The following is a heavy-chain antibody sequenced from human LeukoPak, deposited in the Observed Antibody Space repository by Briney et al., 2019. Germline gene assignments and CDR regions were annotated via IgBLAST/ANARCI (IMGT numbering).Heavy chain of an antibody. CDR2: VYSSGST. CDR3: ARDEGYGLWYADY. Sequence: PSETLSLTCTVSGASISSGNNYWSWIRQPAGKELELIGRVYSSGSTNYNPSLKSRVTISLDTSKNQFSLKLSSVTAADTAVYYCARDEGYGLWYADYWGQGTLVTVSS. CDR1: GASISSGNNY. V-gene: IGHV4-61*02. D-gene: IGHD5-18*01. J-gene: IGHJ4*02.